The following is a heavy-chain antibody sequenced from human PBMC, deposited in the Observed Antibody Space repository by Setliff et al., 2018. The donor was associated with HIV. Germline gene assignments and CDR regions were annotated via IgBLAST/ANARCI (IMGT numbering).Heavy chain of an antibody. CDR1: GGSISSSSHY. V-gene: IGHV4-39*07. CDR2: IYYSGST. CDR3: ARGLSFYDPGGFDY. J-gene: IGHJ4*02. Sequence: SETLSLTCTVSGGSISSSSHYWGWIRQSPGKGLEWIGSIYYSGSTNYNPSLKSRVTISVDTSKNQFSLKLSSVTAADTAVYYCARGLSFYDPGGFDYWGQGTLVTVSS. D-gene: IGHD3-22*01.